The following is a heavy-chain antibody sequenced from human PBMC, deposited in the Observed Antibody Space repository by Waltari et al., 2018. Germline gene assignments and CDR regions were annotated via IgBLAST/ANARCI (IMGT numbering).Heavy chain of an antibody. J-gene: IGHJ5*02. V-gene: IGHV1-8*02. CDR3: ARGRDVFANFDYNWFDP. D-gene: IGHD3-3*01. CDR2: VKPDSGAT. CDR1: GYTFINYE. Sequence: QVQLVQSGAEVLKPGASVKVSCQASGYTFINYEINWVRQAAGQGFEWMGWVKPDSGATAYAQKFQGRITMTWDTSISTAYMELSNLRSDDTAVLYCARGRDVFANFDYNWFDPWGQGTLVTVSS.